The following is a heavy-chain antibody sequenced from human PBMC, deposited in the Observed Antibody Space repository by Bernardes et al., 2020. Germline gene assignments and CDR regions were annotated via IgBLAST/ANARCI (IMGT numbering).Heavy chain of an antibody. CDR3: AREGYSSSSFDY. CDR2: INSDGSST. D-gene: IGHD6-6*01. Sequence: GSLRLSCAASGFTFSSYWMHCVRQAPGKGLVWVSRINSDGSSTSYADSVKGRFTISRDNAKNTLYLQMNSLRAEDTAVYYCAREGYSSSSFDYWGQGTLVTVSS. V-gene: IGHV3-74*01. CDR1: GFTFSSYW. J-gene: IGHJ4*02.